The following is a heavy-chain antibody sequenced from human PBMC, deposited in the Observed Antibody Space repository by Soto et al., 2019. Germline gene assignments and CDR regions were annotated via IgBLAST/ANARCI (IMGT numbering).Heavy chain of an antibody. Sequence: VQLVQSGAEVKKPGASVKVSCKASGYTFTGYYMHWVRQAPGQGLEWMGWINPNSGGTNYAQKFQGRVTMTRDTSLSTAYMELSRLRSDDTAVYYCARVGYEYSSSWYGMDVWGQGTTVTVSS. CDR3: ARVGYEYSSSWYGMDV. CDR2: INPNSGGT. CDR1: GYTFTGYY. D-gene: IGHD6-13*01. J-gene: IGHJ6*02. V-gene: IGHV1-2*02.